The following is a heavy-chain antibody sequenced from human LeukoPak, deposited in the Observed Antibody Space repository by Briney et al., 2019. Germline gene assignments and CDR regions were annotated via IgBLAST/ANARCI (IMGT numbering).Heavy chain of an antibody. CDR3: ARGYYGSGSQDWFDP. CDR1: GGSISSYY. CDR2: IYYSGST. Sequence: SETLSLTCTVSGGSISSYYWSWIRQPPGKGLEWIGYIYYSGSTNYTPSLKSRVTISVDTSKNQFSLKLSSVTAADTAVYYCARGYYGSGSQDWFDPWGQGTLVTVSS. D-gene: IGHD3-10*01. V-gene: IGHV4-59*01. J-gene: IGHJ5*02.